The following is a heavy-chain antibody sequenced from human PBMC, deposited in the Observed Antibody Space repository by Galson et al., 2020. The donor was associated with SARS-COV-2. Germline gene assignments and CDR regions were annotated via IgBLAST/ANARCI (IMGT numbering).Heavy chain of an antibody. D-gene: IGHD6-6*01. J-gene: IGHJ1*01. V-gene: IGHV1-18*01. CDR2: IRSYNGDT. CDR1: GYTFTSYV. Sequence: ASVKVSCKASGYTFTSYVISWVRQAPGQGLAWMGWIRSYNGDTHYVDKFQGRVTMTTDTSTNTAYMDLRSLTSDGTAVYSCARRRVTWSSSAAEEHWGQGTLVTVSS. CDR3: ARRRVTWSSSAAEEH.